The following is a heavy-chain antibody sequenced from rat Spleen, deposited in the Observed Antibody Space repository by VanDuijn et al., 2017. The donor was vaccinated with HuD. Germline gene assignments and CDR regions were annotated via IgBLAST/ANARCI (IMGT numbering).Heavy chain of an antibody. CDR1: GFSLTSNG. V-gene: IGHV2-47*01. CDR3: ASGIHDY. CDR2: IWSNGDT. Sequence: QVQLKESGPDLVQPSQTLSLTCTVSGFSLTSNGVGWVRQPLGKGLVWMGVIWSNGDTHYNSVIKSRLNISRDTSKSQVFLKMNSLQTEDTAMYFCASGIHDYWGQGVMVTVSS. D-gene: IGHD1-4*01. J-gene: IGHJ2*01.